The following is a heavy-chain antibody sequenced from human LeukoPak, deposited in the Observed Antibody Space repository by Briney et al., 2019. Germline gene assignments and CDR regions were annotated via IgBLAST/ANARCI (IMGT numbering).Heavy chain of an antibody. CDR3: ARGGDYDSSGYYYV. J-gene: IGHJ4*02. CDR1: GYTFTGYY. V-gene: IGHV1-2*02. D-gene: IGHD3-22*01. CDR2: INPNSGGT. Sequence: ASVKVSCKASGYTFTGYYMHWVRQAPGQGLEWMGWINPNSGGTNYAQKFRGRVTMTRDTSISTAYMELSRLRSDDTAVYYCARGGDYDSSGYYYVWGQGTLVTVSS.